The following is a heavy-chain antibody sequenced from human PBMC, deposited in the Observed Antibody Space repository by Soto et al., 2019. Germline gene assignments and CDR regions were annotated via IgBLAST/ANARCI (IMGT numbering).Heavy chain of an antibody. CDR1: GDSVSSNSAG. CDR2: AYYRSKWYY. D-gene: IGHD1-26*01. J-gene: IGHJ4*01. V-gene: IGHV6-1*01. CDR3: ARGEQYSGRIFDY. Sequence: SQTLSLICAITGDSVSSNSAGWSWVRQSPSRGLEWLGRAYYRSKWYYEYAVSVRGRITINPDTSKNQYSLQLNSVTPEDTAVYFCARGEQYSGRIFDYWGQGTLVNVSS.